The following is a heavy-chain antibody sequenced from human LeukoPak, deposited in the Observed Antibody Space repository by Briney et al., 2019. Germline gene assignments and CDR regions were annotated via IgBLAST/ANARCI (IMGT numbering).Heavy chain of an antibody. CDR2: ISSSGSTI. CDR1: GFTFSDYY. D-gene: IGHD5-24*01. V-gene: IGHV3-11*01. J-gene: IGHJ6*03. Sequence: GGSLRLSCAASGFTFSDYYMSWIRQAPGKGLEWVSYISSSGSTIYYADSVKGRFTISRDNAKNSLYLQMNSLRAEDTAVYYCVRVGDGYNADMVDYYYYYYMDVWGKGTTVTISS. CDR3: VRVGDGYNADMVDYYYYYYMDV.